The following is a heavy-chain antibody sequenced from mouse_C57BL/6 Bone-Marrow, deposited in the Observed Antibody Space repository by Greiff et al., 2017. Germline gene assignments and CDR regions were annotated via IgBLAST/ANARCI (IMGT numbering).Heavy chain of an antibody. V-gene: IGHV1-39*01. CDR1: GYSFTDYN. D-gene: IGHD1-1*01. CDR3: ASDLDGSSFLSY. J-gene: IGHJ2*01. Sequence: VQLPQSGPELVKPGASVKISCKASGYSFTDYNMNWVKQSNGKSLEWIGVINPNYGTTSYNQKLQGKATLTVDQSSSTAYMQLNRLTSEDSAVYYCASDLDGSSFLSYWGQGTTLTVSS. CDR2: INPNYGTT.